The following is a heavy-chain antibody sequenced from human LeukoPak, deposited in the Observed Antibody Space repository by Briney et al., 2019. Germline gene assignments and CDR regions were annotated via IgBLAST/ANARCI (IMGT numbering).Heavy chain of an antibody. Sequence: ASVKVSCKVSGYTLTELSMHWVRQAPGKGLEWMGGFDPEDGETIYAQKFQGRVTMTADTSTDTAYMELSSLRSEDTAVYYCATVPYYYGSGMGVDWGQGTLVTVSS. CDR3: ATVPYYYGSGMGVD. J-gene: IGHJ4*02. V-gene: IGHV1-24*01. D-gene: IGHD3-10*01. CDR1: GYTLTELS. CDR2: FDPEDGET.